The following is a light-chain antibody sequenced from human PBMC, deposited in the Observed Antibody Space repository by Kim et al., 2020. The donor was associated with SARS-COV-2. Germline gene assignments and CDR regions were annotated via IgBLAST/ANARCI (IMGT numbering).Light chain of an antibody. V-gene: IGKV3-20*01. CDR1: QSVRRTS. Sequence: APGERATHSCRASQSVRRTSLGWYQQKPGQAPRLLIYGASSRATGIPDRFSGSGSGTDFTLTISRLEPEDFAVYYCQQYSSSPITFGQGTKLDIK. J-gene: IGKJ1*01. CDR2: GAS. CDR3: QQYSSSPIT.